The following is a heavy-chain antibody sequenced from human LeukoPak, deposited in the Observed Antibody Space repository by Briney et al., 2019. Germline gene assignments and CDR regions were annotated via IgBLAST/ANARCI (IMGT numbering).Heavy chain of an antibody. CDR2: ISAYNGNT. CDR1: GYTFTSYG. J-gene: IGHJ3*02. Sequence: ASVKVSCKASGYTFTSYGISWVRQAPGQGLEWMGWISAYNGNTNYAQKLQGRVTMTTDTSTSTAYMELRSLRSDDTAVYYCARDEYSSSSGEPFDIWGQGTMVTVSS. CDR3: ARDEYSSSSGEPFDI. D-gene: IGHD6-6*01. V-gene: IGHV1-18*01.